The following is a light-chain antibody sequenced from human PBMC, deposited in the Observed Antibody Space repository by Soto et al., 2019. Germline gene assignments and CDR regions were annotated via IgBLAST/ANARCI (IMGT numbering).Light chain of an antibody. Sequence: DIVMTQTPLSLSVTPGQPASISCKSSQSLVFSDGKTYFYWFLQKPGQPPQLLIHGVSNRFSGVPDRFSGSGSGTDFTLKISRVEAEDVGFSYCMNSVQDPWTFGQGTKVEIK. J-gene: IGKJ1*01. V-gene: IGKV2D-29*01. CDR1: QSLVFSDGKTY. CDR2: GVS. CDR3: MNSVQDPWT.